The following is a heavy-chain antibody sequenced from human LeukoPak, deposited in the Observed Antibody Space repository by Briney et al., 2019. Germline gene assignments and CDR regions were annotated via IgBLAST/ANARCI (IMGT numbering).Heavy chain of an antibody. V-gene: IGHV4-34*01. CDR3: ARARKYYYDSSGYFDY. Sequence: YXXRWIRQPPXXXLEWXGEINHSGSTNYNPSLKSRVTISVDTSKNQFSLKLSSVTAADTAVYYCARARKYYYDSSGYFDYWGQGTLVTVSS. J-gene: IGHJ4*02. CDR2: INHSGST. D-gene: IGHD3-22*01. CDR1: YX.